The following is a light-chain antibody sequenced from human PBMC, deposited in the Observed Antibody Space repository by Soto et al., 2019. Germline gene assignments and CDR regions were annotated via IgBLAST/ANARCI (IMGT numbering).Light chain of an antibody. V-gene: IGKV3-15*01. J-gene: IGKJ2*01. CDR2: RAS. CDR3: QHYNFWPHT. Sequence: EILLTQSPATLAVSPGEGATLSCRASQSVRDNLAWYQQKPGQAPRLLTYRASTRATGVPARFSGSGSGTEFTLTISSLQSEDVSVYFCQHYNFWPHTFGQGTKVDIK. CDR1: QSVRDN.